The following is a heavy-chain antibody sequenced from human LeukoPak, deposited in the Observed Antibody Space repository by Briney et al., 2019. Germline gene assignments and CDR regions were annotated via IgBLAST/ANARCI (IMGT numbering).Heavy chain of an antibody. CDR2: IIPIFGTA. Sequence: ASVKVSCKASGYTFTSYGISWVRQAPGQGLEWMGGIIPIFGTANYAQKFQGRVTITTDESTSTAYMELSSLRSEDTAVYYCARGGALYSGYELNWFDPWGQGTLVTVSS. J-gene: IGHJ5*02. V-gene: IGHV1-69*05. CDR1: GYTFTSYG. CDR3: ARGGALYSGYELNWFDP. D-gene: IGHD5-12*01.